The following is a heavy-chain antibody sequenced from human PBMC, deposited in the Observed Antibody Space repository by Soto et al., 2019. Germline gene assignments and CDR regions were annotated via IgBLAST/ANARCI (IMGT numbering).Heavy chain of an antibody. CDR3: ARDQNRSTDFDS. CDR1: GGYITSYY. CDR2: VFHSGIT. J-gene: IGHJ4*02. Sequence: QVQLQESGPGLVKPSETLSLTCTVSGGYITSYYWSWIRQPQGQGLEWIGYVFHSGITGYNPHLKSRATISVDASKTLFSLKLISVTAADTAVYYCARDQNRSTDFDSWGQGTLVTVSS. V-gene: IGHV4-59*13. D-gene: IGHD1-26*01.